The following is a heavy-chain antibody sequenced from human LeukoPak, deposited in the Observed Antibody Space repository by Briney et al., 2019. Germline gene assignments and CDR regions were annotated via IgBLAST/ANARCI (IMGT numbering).Heavy chain of an antibody. CDR3: ARVLTIFGVVIGY. CDR2: INPNSGDT. V-gene: IGHV1-2*02. Sequence: GASVKVSCKASGYTFTGYYMHWVRQAPGQGLEWMGWINPNSGDTNYAQKFQGRVTMTRDTSISTAYMELSRLRSDDTAVYYCARVLTIFGVVIGYWGQGTLVTVSS. J-gene: IGHJ4*02. D-gene: IGHD3-3*01. CDR1: GYTFTGYY.